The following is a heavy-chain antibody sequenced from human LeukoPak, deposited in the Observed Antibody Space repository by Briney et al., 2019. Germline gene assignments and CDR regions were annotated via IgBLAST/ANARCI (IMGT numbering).Heavy chain of an antibody. J-gene: IGHJ4*02. CDR3: ARIFNTAMVRFGGYDSY. V-gene: IGHV4-34*01. Sequence: PSETLSLTCAVYGGSFSGYYWSWIRQPPAKGLEGIGEINHSERNNTNPSLKSRVTISVDTSKNQFSLKLSSVTAADTAVYYCARIFNTAMVRFGGYDSYWGQGTLVTVSS. CDR1: GGSFSGYY. CDR2: INHSERN. D-gene: IGHD5-18*01.